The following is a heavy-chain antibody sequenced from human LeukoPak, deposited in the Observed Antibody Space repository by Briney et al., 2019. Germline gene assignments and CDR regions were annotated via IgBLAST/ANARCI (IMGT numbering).Heavy chain of an antibody. CDR1: GFKFDYYG. Sequence: PGGSLRLSCAGSGFKFDYYGMNWVRQVPGKGLEWISAINWNGGSTHYADSVRGRFTISRDNARNSMFLHMNSLRAEDTALYFCARDGTTIGDGYFPNWSQEILVTVSS. D-gene: IGHD5-24*01. CDR2: INWNGGST. J-gene: IGHJ4*02. V-gene: IGHV3-20*04. CDR3: ARDGTTIGDGYFPN.